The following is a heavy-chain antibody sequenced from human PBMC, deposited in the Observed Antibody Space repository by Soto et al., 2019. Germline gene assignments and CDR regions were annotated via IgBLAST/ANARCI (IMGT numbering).Heavy chain of an antibody. V-gene: IGHV4-39*01. J-gene: IGHJ4*02. CDR2: INHSGST. CDR3: ARRYAPRYSSGNNHFDL. CDR1: GVSIFSHSYY. Sequence: QLQLQESGPGLVRPSETLSLTCTVSGVSIFSHSYYWGWIRQAPGKGLEWIATINHSGSTYHNPSLKTRSTMFVDTSNNQFSLNLSSVTAADTAVYYCARRYAPRYSSGNNHFDLWGQGTLVTVSS. D-gene: IGHD2-15*01.